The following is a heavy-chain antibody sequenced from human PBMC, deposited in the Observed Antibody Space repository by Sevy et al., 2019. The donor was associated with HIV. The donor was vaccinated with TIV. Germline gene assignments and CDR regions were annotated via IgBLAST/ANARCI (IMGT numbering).Heavy chain of an antibody. V-gene: IGHV3-74*01. CDR1: GFTFSSYW. J-gene: IGHJ6*02. Sequence: GGSLRLSCAASGFTFSSYWMHWVRQAPGKGLLWVSLINGDGGSANYADSVKGRFIISRDNAKNTLYLQMNILRAEDTAMDYCARAYAHYGDSIGFYYGMDVWGQGITVTVSS. CDR2: INGDGGSA. CDR3: ARAYAHYGDSIGFYYGMDV. D-gene: IGHD4-17*01.